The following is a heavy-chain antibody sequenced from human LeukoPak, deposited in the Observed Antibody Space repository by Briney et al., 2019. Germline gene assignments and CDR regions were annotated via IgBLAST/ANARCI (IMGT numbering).Heavy chain of an antibody. CDR1: GYTLTSYG. V-gene: IGHV1-18*01. CDR2: ISAYNGNT. J-gene: IGHJ4*02. CDR3: ARWATKYYDILTGYSDY. D-gene: IGHD3-9*01. Sequence: ASVKVSCKASGYTLTSYGISWVRQAPGQGLEWMGWISAYNGNTNYAQKLQGRVTMTTVTSTSTAYMELRSLRSDDTAVYYCARWATKYYDILTGYSDYWGQGTLVTVSS.